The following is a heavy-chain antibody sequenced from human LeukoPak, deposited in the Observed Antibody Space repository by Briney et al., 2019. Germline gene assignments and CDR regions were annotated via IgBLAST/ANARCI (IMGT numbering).Heavy chain of an antibody. CDR2: IYYSGST. CDR1: GGSISSYY. J-gene: IGHJ1*01. D-gene: IGHD2-21*02. V-gene: IGHV4-59*01. Sequence: SETLSLTCTVSGGSISSYYWSWIRQPPGKGLEWIGYIYYSGSTNYNPSLKSRVTISVDTSKNQFSLKLSSVTAADTAVYYCARTAYCGGDCCEYFQHWGQGTLVTVSS. CDR3: ARTAYCGGDCCEYFQH.